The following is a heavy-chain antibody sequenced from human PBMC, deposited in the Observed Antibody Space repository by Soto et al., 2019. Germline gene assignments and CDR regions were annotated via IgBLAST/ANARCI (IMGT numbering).Heavy chain of an antibody. J-gene: IGHJ6*02. CDR1: GGSISSYY. V-gene: IGHV4-59*01. D-gene: IGHD3-3*01. Sequence: SETLSLTCTVSGGSISSYYWSWIRQPPGKGLEWIGYIYYSGSTNYNPSLKSRVTISVDTSKNQFPLKLSSVTAADTAVYYCARGEDGFRSGLVIRGGTDVWGEGTTVTVS. CDR2: IYYSGST. CDR3: ARGEDGFRSGLVIRGGTDV.